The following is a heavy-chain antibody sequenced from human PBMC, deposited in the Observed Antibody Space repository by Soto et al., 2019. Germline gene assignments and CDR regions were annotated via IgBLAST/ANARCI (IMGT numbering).Heavy chain of an antibody. CDR3: ARGGASSKWFAP. CDR1: GGSISSYASF. Sequence: KPSETLSLTCTVSGGSISSYASFWSWIRQLPGKGPEWIAFISYSGTTSHNPSLQSRVTVSADTSKSQFSLNLTSVTAADTAVYYCARGGASSKWFAPWGQGIPVTVSS. CDR2: ISYSGTT. V-gene: IGHV4-31*03. J-gene: IGHJ5*02. D-gene: IGHD2-15*01.